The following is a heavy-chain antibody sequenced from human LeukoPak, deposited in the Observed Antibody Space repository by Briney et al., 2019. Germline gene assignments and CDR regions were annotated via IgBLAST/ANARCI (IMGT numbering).Heavy chain of an antibody. J-gene: IGHJ4*02. CDR3: TQDSSAYFYEGY. CDR1: GFTFSNYA. Sequence: PGGSLRLSCAASGFTFSNYAMHWVRQGPGKGLEWVAGISYDGSHTFYTDSVKGRFTISRDNSKNTLYLQMNSLRREDTAVYYCTQDSSAYFYEGYWGQGTLVTVSS. D-gene: IGHD3-22*01. V-gene: IGHV3-30-3*01. CDR2: ISYDGSHT.